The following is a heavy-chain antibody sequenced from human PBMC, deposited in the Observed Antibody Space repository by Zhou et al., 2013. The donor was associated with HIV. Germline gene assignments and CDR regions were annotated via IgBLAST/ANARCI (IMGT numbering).Heavy chain of an antibody. V-gene: IGHV4-59*11. D-gene: IGHD4-17*01. Sequence: QVQLQESGPGLVKPSETLSLTCTVSGGSISSHYWSWIRQPPGKGLEWIGYIYYSGSTNYNPSLKSRVTISVDTSKNQFSLKLSSVTAADTAVYYCARGDYDYGDPFGENWFDPWGQGTLVTVSS. CDR2: IYYSGST. CDR1: GGSISSHY. J-gene: IGHJ5*02. CDR3: ARGDYDYGDPFGENWFDP.